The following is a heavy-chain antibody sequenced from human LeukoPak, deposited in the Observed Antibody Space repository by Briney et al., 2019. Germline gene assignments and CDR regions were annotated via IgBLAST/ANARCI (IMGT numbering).Heavy chain of an antibody. Sequence: GGSLRLSCAASGLTFSRHWMSWVRQAPGKGLEWVAHINQDGSQKNSVDSVKGRCTISRDNAKNSVYLQMNSLRAEDTAVYYCARPTSGGAFDIWGQGTMVAVSP. D-gene: IGHD6-25*01. CDR2: INQDGSQK. J-gene: IGHJ3*02. V-gene: IGHV3-7*01. CDR1: GLTFSRHW. CDR3: ARPTSGGAFDI.